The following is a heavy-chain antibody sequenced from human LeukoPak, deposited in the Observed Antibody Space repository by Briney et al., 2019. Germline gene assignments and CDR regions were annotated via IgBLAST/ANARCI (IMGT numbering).Heavy chain of an antibody. CDR3: SRSYDVLPGYFPPDY. Sequence: PGRSLRLSCTGSGFNFGDSVMSWFRQAPGKGLEWVVFIRSKRYGGTTQYAASVKGRFTISRDDSKSVAYLQMNSLKTEDTAVYYCSRSYDVLPGYFPPDYWGQGTLVTVSS. CDR1: GFNFGDSV. CDR2: IRSKRYGGTT. V-gene: IGHV3-49*03. J-gene: IGHJ4*02. D-gene: IGHD3-9*01.